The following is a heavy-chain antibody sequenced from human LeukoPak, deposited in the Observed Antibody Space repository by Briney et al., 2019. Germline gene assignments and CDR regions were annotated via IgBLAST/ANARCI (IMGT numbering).Heavy chain of an antibody. Sequence: SETLSLTCSVSGGSISSLYWSWIRQPPGKGLEWIGYIYYTGSTNYNPSLKSRVTMFVDMSKNQFSLRLSSVTAADTAVYYCARNRAYSSSSPLDYWGQGTLVTVSS. CDR3: ARNRAYSSSSPLDY. D-gene: IGHD6-6*01. J-gene: IGHJ4*02. V-gene: IGHV4-59*08. CDR2: IYYTGST. CDR1: GGSISSLY.